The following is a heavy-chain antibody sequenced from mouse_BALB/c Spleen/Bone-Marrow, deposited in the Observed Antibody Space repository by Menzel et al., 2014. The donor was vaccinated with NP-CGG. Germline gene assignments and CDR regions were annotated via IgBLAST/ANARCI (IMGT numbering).Heavy chain of an antibody. V-gene: IGHV1S29*02. CDR3: ARFRYDWYFDV. Sequence: EVQLQQSGPELVKPGASVKISCKASGYTFTDYNMYWVKQSHGKSLEWIGYIYPYNGGTGYNQKFKSKATLTVDNSSSTAYMELRGLTSEDSAVYYCARFRYDWYFDVWGAGTTVTVSS. D-gene: IGHD2-14*01. CDR1: GYTFTDYN. J-gene: IGHJ1*01. CDR2: IYPYNGGT.